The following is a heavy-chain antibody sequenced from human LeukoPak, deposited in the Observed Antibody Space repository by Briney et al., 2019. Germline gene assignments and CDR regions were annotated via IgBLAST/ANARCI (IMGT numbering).Heavy chain of an antibody. CDR3: ARGRRYSYGYTVLKIYYFDY. J-gene: IGHJ4*02. Sequence: PSETLSLTCTVSGGSISSSSYYWGWIRQPPGKGLEWIGSIYHSGSTYYSPSLKSRVTISVDTSKNQFSLKLSSVTAADTAVYYCARGRRYSYGYTVLKIYYFDYWGQGTLVTVSS. V-gene: IGHV4-39*07. CDR2: IYHSGST. CDR1: GGSISSSSYY. D-gene: IGHD5-18*01.